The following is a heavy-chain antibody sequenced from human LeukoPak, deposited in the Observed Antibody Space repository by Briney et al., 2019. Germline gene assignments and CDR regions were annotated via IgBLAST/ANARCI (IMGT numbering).Heavy chain of an antibody. CDR1: GYSFTSYW. J-gene: IGHJ6*03. CDR2: IYPGDSDT. V-gene: IGHV5-51*01. Sequence: GESLKISCKGSGYSFTSYWIGWVRQMPGKGLEWMGIIYPGDSDTRYSPSFQGRVTISADKPISTAYLQWSSLKASDTAMYYCARHSGEDYYYYYMDVWGKGTTVTVSS. D-gene: IGHD4-17*01. CDR3: ARHSGEDYYYYYMDV.